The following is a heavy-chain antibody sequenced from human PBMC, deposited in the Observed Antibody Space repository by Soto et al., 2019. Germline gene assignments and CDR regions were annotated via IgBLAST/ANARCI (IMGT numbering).Heavy chain of an antibody. D-gene: IGHD4-17*01. CDR1: GYTLTELS. CDR3: ATEGATVTTLDYYYGMDV. Sequence: SVKVSCKVSGYTLTELSMHWVRQAPGKGLEWMGGFDPEDGETIYAQKFQGRVTMTEDTSTDTAYMELSSLRSEDTAVYYCATEGATVTTLDYYYGMDVWGQGTTVTVSS. J-gene: IGHJ6*02. CDR2: FDPEDGET. V-gene: IGHV1-24*01.